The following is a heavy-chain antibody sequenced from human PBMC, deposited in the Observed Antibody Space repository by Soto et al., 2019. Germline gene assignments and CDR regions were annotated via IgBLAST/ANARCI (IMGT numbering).Heavy chain of an antibody. J-gene: IGHJ6*02. CDR3: ATNYGGNSGYYYYYGMDV. V-gene: IGHV4-59*01. CDR2: IYYSGST. CDR1: GGSISSYY. Sequence: QVQLQESGPGLVKPSETLSLTCTVSGGSISSYYWSWIRQPPGKGLEWIGYIYYSGSTNYNPSLKSRDTISVDTSNNPFSLKLSSVTAADTDVYYCATNYGGNSGYYYYYGMDVWGQGTTVTVSS. D-gene: IGHD4-17*01.